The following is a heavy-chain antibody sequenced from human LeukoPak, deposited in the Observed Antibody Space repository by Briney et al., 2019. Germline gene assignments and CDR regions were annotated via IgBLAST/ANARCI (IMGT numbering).Heavy chain of an antibody. CDR1: SGSISSSSYY. Sequence: PSETLSLTCTVSSGSISSSSYYWGWIRQPPGKGLEWIGSIYYSGNTYHNPSLKSRVTISVDTSKNQFSLKLSSVTAADTAVYYCARAYYSTSWYGVWGQGTLVTVSS. CDR3: ARAYYSTSWYGV. V-gene: IGHV4-39*01. CDR2: IYYSGNT. J-gene: IGHJ3*01. D-gene: IGHD2-2*01.